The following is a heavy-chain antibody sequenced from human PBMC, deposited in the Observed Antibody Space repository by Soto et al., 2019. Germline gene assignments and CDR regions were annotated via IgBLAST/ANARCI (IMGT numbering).Heavy chain of an antibody. CDR1: GGSFSGYY. D-gene: IGHD5-18*01. Sequence: ASQTLSLTCAVYGGSFSGYYWSWIRQPPGKGLEWIGEINHSGSTNYNPSLKSRVTISVDTSKNQFSLKLSSVTAADTAVYYCARVPFNVHTAILTWFDTWGQGTLVTVSS. J-gene: IGHJ5*02. CDR3: ARVPFNVHTAILTWFDT. CDR2: INHSGST. V-gene: IGHV4-34*01.